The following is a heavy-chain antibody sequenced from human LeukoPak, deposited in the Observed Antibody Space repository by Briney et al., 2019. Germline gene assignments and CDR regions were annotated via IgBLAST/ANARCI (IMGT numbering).Heavy chain of an antibody. CDR3: ARAFPPNWFDP. J-gene: IGHJ5*02. V-gene: IGHV3-66*01. CDR1: GFIVTSYQ. Sequence: GGSLSLSRAASGFIVTSYQMNWVRQAPGKGLEWVSIIDSGGGAYYADSVKGRFTISRDNSRNTLFLQMNSLRAEDTAMYYCARAFPPNWFDPWGQGTLVTVSS. CDR2: IDSGGGA.